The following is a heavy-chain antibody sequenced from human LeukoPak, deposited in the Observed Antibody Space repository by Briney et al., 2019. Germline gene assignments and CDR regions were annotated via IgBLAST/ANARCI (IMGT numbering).Heavy chain of an antibody. CDR1: GGSISSYY. V-gene: IGHV4-59*12. Sequence: SETLSLTCTVSGGSISSYYWSWIRQPPGKGLEWIGYIYYSGSTNYNPSLKSRVTISVDTSKNQFSLKLSSVTAADTAVYYCARVGAAGGWGFDYWGQGTLVTVSS. CDR3: ARVGAAGGWGFDY. J-gene: IGHJ4*02. D-gene: IGHD6-25*01. CDR2: IYYSGST.